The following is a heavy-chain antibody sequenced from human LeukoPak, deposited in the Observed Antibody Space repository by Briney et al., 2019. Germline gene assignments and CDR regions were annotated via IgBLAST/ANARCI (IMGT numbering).Heavy chain of an antibody. CDR1: GGSIRNYY. Sequence: PSETLSLTCPVSGGSIRNYYWSWLRPPPGKGLEWVGCIYFSGTTNINPPLKSEVTISVDMSQNQFSLKLSSVTAADTAVYYCAREDPQTTVPEGLDVWGQGTTVTVSS. D-gene: IGHD4-17*01. CDR3: AREDPQTTVPEGLDV. V-gene: IGHV4-59*01. CDR2: IYFSGTT. J-gene: IGHJ6*02.